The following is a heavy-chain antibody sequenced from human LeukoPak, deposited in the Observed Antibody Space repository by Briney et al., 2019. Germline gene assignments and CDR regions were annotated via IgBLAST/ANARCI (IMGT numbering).Heavy chain of an antibody. CDR1: GYTFTSYY. CDR2: INPSGGST. J-gene: IGHJ4*02. CDR3: ARDLEGGSSSRSPEGDY. Sequence: GASVKVSCKASGYTFTSYYMHWVRQAPGQGLEWMGIINPSGGSTSYAQKFQGRVTMTRDTSTSTVYMELSSLRPEDTAVYYCARDLEGGSSSRSPEGDYWGQGTLVTVSS. V-gene: IGHV1-46*01. D-gene: IGHD6-13*01.